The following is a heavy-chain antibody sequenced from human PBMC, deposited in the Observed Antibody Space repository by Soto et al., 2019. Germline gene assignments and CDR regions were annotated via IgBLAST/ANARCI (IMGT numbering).Heavy chain of an antibody. CDR3: ATDSGIVAVPAGMGFDY. Sequence: QVQLVQSGAQVKKPGSSVKVSCKASGDSFSTYAVSWVRQAPGQGLEWMGKIIPLLRSTTYAQKFRGRVTITADETTSTADMNLTSLTAEDTAIYYGATDSGIVAVPAGMGFDYWGQGTLVSVSS. D-gene: IGHD2-2*01. CDR2: IIPLLRST. V-gene: IGHV1-69*11. CDR1: GDSFSTYA. J-gene: IGHJ4*02.